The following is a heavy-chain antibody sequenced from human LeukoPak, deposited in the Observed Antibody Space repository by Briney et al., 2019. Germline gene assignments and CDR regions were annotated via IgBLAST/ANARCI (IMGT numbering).Heavy chain of an antibody. D-gene: IGHD6-19*01. CDR1: GGSISSGSYY. CDR3: ARASLALYTSGWYNWFDP. J-gene: IGHJ5*02. CDR2: IYTSGST. Sequence: SETLSLTCTVSGGSISSGSYYWSWIRQPAGKGLEWIGRIYTSGSTNYNPSLKSRVTISVDTSKNQFSLKLSSVTAADTAMYYCARASLALYTSGWYNWFDPWGQGTLVTVSS. V-gene: IGHV4-61*02.